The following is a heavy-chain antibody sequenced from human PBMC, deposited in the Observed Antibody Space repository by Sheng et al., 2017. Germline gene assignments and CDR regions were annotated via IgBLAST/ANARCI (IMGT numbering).Heavy chain of an antibody. Sequence: QVQLVQSGAEVKKPGSSVKVSCKASGGTFSSYTISWVRQAPGQGLEWMGRIIPILGIANYAQKFQGRVTITADKSTSTAYMELSSLRSEDTAVYYCARDQDYGDRGWFDPWGQGTLVTVSS. CDR3: ARDQDYGDRGWFDP. CDR2: IIPILGIA. V-gene: IGHV1-69*08. CDR1: GGTFSSYT. D-gene: IGHD4-17*01. J-gene: IGHJ5*02.